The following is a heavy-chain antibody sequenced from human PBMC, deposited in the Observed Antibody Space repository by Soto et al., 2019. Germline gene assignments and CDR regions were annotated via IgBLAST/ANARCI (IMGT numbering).Heavy chain of an antibody. Sequence: EVQLVESGGGLVQPGESLRLSCTASGITFSSYSMNWVRQAPGKGLEWLSYISSSKTTYADSVKGRFTICRDNAKNSVYLQMNSLRDEDTAVYYCVGDQDVHTPMVHGNYWGRGTRVTVSS. CDR1: GITFSSYS. J-gene: IGHJ4*02. CDR2: ISSSKTT. CDR3: VGDQDVHTPMVHGNY. D-gene: IGHD5-18*01. V-gene: IGHV3-48*02.